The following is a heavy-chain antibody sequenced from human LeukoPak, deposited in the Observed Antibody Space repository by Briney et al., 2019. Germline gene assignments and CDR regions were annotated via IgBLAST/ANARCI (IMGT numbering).Heavy chain of an antibody. CDR1: DGSFSGYY. V-gene: IGHV4-34*01. CDR3: ARGRGYSYGLHYFDY. CDR2: INHSGST. Sequence: SETLSLTCAVYDGSFSGYYWSWIRQPPGKGLEWIGEINHSGSTNYSPSLKGRVTISGDTSKNQFSLKLSSVTAADTAVYYCARGRGYSYGLHYFDYWGQGTLVTVSS. D-gene: IGHD5-18*01. J-gene: IGHJ4*02.